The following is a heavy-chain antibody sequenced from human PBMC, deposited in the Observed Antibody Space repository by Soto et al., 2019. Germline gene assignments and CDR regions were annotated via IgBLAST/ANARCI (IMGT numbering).Heavy chain of an antibody. CDR1: GGSISSSSYY. J-gene: IGHJ6*02. V-gene: IGHV4-39*01. CDR2: IYYSGST. Sequence: SETLSLTCTVSGGSISSSSYYWGWIRQPPGKGLEWIGSIYYSGSTYYNPSLKSRVTISVDTSKNQFSLKLSSVTAADTAVYYCASPNTYYYVMDVWGQGTTVTVSS. CDR3: ASPNTYYYVMDV.